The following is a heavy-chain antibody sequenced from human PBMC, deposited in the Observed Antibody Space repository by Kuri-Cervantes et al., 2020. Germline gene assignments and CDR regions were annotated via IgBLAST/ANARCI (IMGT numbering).Heavy chain of an antibody. J-gene: IGHJ4*02. Sequence: SETLSLTCTVSGYSISSGYYWGWIRQHPGKGLEWIGSVYGSGSTSYNASLQSRITISVDTSKNQFSLKLNSVTAADTAVYYCVRVASNLVPAAAFDYWGQGTLVTVSS. D-gene: IGHD2-2*01. CDR1: GYSISSGYY. CDR2: VYGSGST. V-gene: IGHV4-38-2*02. CDR3: VRVASNLVPAAAFDY.